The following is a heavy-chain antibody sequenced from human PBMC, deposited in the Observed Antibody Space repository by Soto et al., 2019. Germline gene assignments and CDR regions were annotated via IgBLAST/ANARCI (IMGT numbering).Heavy chain of an antibody. CDR3: ARKGYDSSRYWRGARSFFDY. J-gene: IGHJ4*02. V-gene: IGHV4-34*01. D-gene: IGHD3-22*01. CDR2: INHSGST. Sequence: PSETLSLTCAVYGGSFSGYYWSWIRQPPGKGLEWIGEINHSGSTNYNPSLKSRVTISVDTSKNQFSLKLSSVTAADTAVYYCARKGYDSSRYWRGARSFFDYWGQGTMVTVYS. CDR1: GGSFSGYY.